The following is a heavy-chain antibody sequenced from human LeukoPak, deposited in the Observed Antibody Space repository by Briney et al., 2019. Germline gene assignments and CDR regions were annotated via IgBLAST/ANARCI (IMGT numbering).Heavy chain of an antibody. CDR1: GGSISSSSYY. Sequence: PSGTLSLTCTVSGGSISSSSYYWGWIRQPPGKGLEWIGSIYYSGSTYYNPSLKSRVTISVDTSKNQFSLKLSSVTAADTAVYYCARHFYGDYWGQGTLVTVSS. D-gene: IGHD3-10*01. J-gene: IGHJ4*02. V-gene: IGHV4-39*01. CDR3: ARHFYGDY. CDR2: IYYSGST.